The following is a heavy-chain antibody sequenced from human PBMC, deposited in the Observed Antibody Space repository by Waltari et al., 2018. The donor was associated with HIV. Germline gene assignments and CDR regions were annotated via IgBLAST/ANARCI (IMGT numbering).Heavy chain of an antibody. CDR1: GSTFTSYA. CDR2: INAGNGNT. J-gene: IGHJ4*02. V-gene: IGHV1-3*05. D-gene: IGHD3-10*01. CDR3: ARGLWFGESGDY. Sequence: QVQLVQSGAEEKKPGASVKVSCKAAGSTFTSYAMHWVRQAPGQRLERMGWINAGNGNTKYSQKCQGRVTITRDTSASSSYMEVSRLRSEYTAVYYCARGLWFGESGDYWGQGTLVTVSS.